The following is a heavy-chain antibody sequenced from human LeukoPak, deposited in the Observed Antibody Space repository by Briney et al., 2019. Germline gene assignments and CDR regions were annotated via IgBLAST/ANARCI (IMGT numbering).Heavy chain of an antibody. V-gene: IGHV4-59*01. CDR1: GGPISSYY. CDR2: IYYSGST. Sequence: PSETLSLTCTVSGGPISSYYWSWIRQPPGKGLEWIGYIYYSGSTNYNPSLKSRVTISVDTSKNQFSLKLSSVTAADTAVYYCAREREWDYGDYSDAFDIWGQGTMVTVSS. CDR3: AREREWDYGDYSDAFDI. J-gene: IGHJ3*02. D-gene: IGHD4-17*01.